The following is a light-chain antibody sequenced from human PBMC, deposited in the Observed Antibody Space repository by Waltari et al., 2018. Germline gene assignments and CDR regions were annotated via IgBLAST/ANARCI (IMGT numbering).Light chain of an antibody. V-gene: IGLV1-44*01. CDR3: AAWDDSVSTVL. J-gene: IGLJ3*02. CDR1: SSNIGRNT. CDR2: KNN. Sequence: QSVLTKSPSASGTPGPRVTISCSGSSSNIGRNTVHWYQKIPGKAPKLLFFKNNDRPSGVPDRFSGSKSGTSASLAISGLQSEDEGDYYCAAWDDSVSTVLFGGGTKLTVL.